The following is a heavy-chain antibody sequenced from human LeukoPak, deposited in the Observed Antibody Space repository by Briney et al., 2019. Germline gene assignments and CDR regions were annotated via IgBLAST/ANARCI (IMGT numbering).Heavy chain of an antibody. J-gene: IGHJ1*01. CDR3: ARTSIPRQYSSSWYSGYFQH. CDR1: GGSFSGYY. V-gene: IGHV4-34*01. CDR2: INHSGST. Sequence: PSETLSLTCAVYGGSFSGYYWSWIRQPPGKGLEWIGEINHSGSTNYNPSLKSRVTISVDTSKNQFSLKLSPVTAADTAAYYCARTSIPRQYSSSWYSGYFQHWGQGTLVTVSS. D-gene: IGHD6-13*01.